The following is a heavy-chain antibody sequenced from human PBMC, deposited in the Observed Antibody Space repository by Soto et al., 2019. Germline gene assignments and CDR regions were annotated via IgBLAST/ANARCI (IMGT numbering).Heavy chain of an antibody. V-gene: IGHV4-4*02. D-gene: IGHD5-12*01. CDR1: GGFISSGKW. J-gene: IGHJ4*02. CDR3: ARDGRDGYNLAY. CDR2: ISHSGAN. Sequence: QVQLQESGPGLVRPSGTLSLTCAVSGGFISSGKWWSWVHQPPGKGLEWIGEISHSGANNCNPSLKSRVTISVDKSQNQFSMELRSVTAADTAVYYCARDGRDGYNLAYWGQGILVTVSS.